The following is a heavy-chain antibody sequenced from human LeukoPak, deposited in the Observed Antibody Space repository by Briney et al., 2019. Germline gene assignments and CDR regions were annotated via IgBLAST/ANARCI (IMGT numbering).Heavy chain of an antibody. V-gene: IGHV1-69*04. CDR1: GGTFSSYA. D-gene: IGHD3-3*01. J-gene: IGHJ4*02. CDR2: IIPILGIA. CDR3: ARLMSYDFWSGYRIFDY. Sequence: VASVKVSCKASGGTFSSYAISWVRQAPGQGLEWMGRIIPILGIANYAQKFQGRVTMTRDTSISTAYMELSRLRSDDTAVYYCARLMSYDFWSGYRIFDYWGQGTLVTVSS.